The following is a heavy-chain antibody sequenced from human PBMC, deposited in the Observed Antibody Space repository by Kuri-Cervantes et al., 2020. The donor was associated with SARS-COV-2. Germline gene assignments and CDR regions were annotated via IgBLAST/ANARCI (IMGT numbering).Heavy chain of an antibody. D-gene: IGHD3-3*01. Sequence: GESLKISCAASGFTFSSYAMSWVRQAPGKGLEWVSYISSSSSTIYYADSVKGRFTTSRDNAKNSLYLQMNSLRAEDTAVYYCARDYYDFWSGYYVPYYYYYYGMDVWGQGTTVTVSS. CDR2: ISSSSSTI. CDR1: GFTFSSYA. J-gene: IGHJ6*02. CDR3: ARDYYDFWSGYYVPYYYYYYGMDV. V-gene: IGHV3-48*01.